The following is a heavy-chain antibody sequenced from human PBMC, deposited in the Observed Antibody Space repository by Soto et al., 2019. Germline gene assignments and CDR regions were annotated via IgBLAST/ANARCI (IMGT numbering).Heavy chain of an antibody. CDR2: LNCYNGNP. CDR3: ARDLHDFLTGYSDLDP. V-gene: IGHV1-18*01. J-gene: IGHJ5*02. CDR1: GYTFRSYG. D-gene: IGHD3-9*01. Sequence: QVQLVQSGAEVKKPGASVKVSCKASGYTFRSYGISWVRQAPGQGLEWMGWLNCYNGNPHYAQNFQDRVTLTTDTPMTTAYMELRSLRSDDTAVYYCARDLHDFLTGYSDLDPWGQGTLVTVSS.